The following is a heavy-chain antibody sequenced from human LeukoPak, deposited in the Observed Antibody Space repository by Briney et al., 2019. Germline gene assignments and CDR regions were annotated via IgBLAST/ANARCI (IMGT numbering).Heavy chain of an antibody. CDR3: ARDYDYVWGSYRHTPDH. Sequence: GASVKVSCKASGYTFTSYGITWVRQAPGQGLEWLGWISGYNGNTDHTQKLQGRVTMTTDTSTNTAYMDLRSLRSDDTAVYYCARDYDYVWGSYRHTPDHWGQGTLVTVSS. CDR2: ISGYNGNT. J-gene: IGHJ4*02. D-gene: IGHD3-16*02. CDR1: GYTFTSYG. V-gene: IGHV1-18*01.